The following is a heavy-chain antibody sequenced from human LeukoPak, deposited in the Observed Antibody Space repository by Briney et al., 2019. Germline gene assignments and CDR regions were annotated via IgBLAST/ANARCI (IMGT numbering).Heavy chain of an antibody. CDR2: MSYDGSDK. V-gene: IGHV3-30-3*01. CDR1: GFTFSTYA. Sequence: GRSLRLPCAASGFTFSTYAMHWVRQAPGEGLEWVAVMSYDGSDKFYADSVKGRFTISRDNSKNTLYLQMNSLRAEDTALYYCAKGFCSSTTCYTYYYYFMDVWGKGTTVTVSS. J-gene: IGHJ6*03. D-gene: IGHD2-2*02. CDR3: AKGFCSSTTCYTYYYYFMDV.